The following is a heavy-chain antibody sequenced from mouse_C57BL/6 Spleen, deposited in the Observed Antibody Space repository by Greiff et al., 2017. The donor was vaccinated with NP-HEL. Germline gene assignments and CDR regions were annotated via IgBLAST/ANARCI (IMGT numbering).Heavy chain of an antibody. J-gene: IGHJ3*01. Sequence: QVQLQQPGAELVKKGEEVKGRGKVEGEGGTGDGGGGGGGGSGPFLYWIGRIHPSDRDTNYNQKFKGKATLTVDKSSSTAYMQLSSLTSEDSAVECCAIWDGYRTWFADWGQGTLVTVSA. D-gene: IGHD2-3*01. CDR1: GEGGTGDG. CDR3: AIWDGYRTWFAD. V-gene: IGHV1-74*01. CDR2: IHPSDRDT.